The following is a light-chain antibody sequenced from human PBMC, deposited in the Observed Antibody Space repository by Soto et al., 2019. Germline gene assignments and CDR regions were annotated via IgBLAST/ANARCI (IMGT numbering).Light chain of an antibody. CDR3: SSYTGSSTYV. V-gene: IGLV2-14*03. J-gene: IGLJ1*01. CDR2: DVS. Sequence: QSVLTQPASVSGSPGQSITISRTGTSNDVGGYNYVSWYQQHPGKAPKLMIYDVSNRPSGVSNRFSGSKSANTASLTISGLQTEDESDYYCSSYTGSSTYVFGTGTKVTVL. CDR1: SNDVGGYNY.